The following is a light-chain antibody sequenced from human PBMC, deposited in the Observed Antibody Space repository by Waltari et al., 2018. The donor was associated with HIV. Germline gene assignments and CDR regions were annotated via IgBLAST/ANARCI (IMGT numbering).Light chain of an antibody. CDR1: SSNIGSNT. CDR2: SNK. J-gene: IGLJ3*02. V-gene: IGLV1-44*01. Sequence: QSVLTQPPSASGTPGQRVTISCSGSSSNIGSNTVNWYQQLPGTAPKLLIYSNKQRPSGVPDLFSGSKAGTSASLAISGLQSEDEADYYCTAWDDGLSDPVFGGGTKLTVL. CDR3: TAWDDGLSDPV.